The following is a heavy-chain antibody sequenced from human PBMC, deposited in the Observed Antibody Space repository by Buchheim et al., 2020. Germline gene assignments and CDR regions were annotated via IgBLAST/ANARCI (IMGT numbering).Heavy chain of an antibody. J-gene: IGHJ5*02. D-gene: IGHD3-3*01. CDR3: ARDVSRITIFGVVINWFDP. V-gene: IGHV3-48*03. CDR2: ISSSGSTI. CDR1: GFTFSSYE. Sequence: EVQLVESGGGLVQPGGSLRLSCAASGFTFSSYEMNWVRQAPGKGLEWVSYISSSGSTIYYADSVKGRVTILRDNAKNSLILQMNSLRAEDTSVYYCARDVSRITIFGVVINWFDPWGQGTL.